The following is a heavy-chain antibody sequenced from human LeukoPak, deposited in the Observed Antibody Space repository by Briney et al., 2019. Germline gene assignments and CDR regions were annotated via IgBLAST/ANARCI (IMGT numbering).Heavy chain of an antibody. Sequence: SETLSLTCTVSGGSISSYYWSWIRQPPGKGLEWIGYIYYSGSTNYSPSLKSRVTISVDTSKNQFSLKLSSVTAADTAVYYCARTDIQYGGNDYWGQGTLVTVSS. CDR2: IYYSGST. D-gene: IGHD1-26*01. V-gene: IGHV4-59*01. J-gene: IGHJ4*02. CDR1: GGSISSYY. CDR3: ARTDIQYGGNDY.